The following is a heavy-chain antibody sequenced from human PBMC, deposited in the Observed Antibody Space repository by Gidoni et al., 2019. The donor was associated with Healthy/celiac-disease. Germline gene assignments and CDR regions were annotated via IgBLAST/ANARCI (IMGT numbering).Heavy chain of an antibody. CDR3: ARQSGLDAFDI. V-gene: IGHV4-34*01. J-gene: IGHJ3*02. CDR1: GGPFSVYY. D-gene: IGHD7-27*01. CDR2: INHRDST. Sequence: QVQLQQWGAGLLKPSEPLSLTCAVYGGPFSVYYWSWIRQTPGTGLEWIGEINHRDSTNYNPSLKSRVTISVDTSKNQFSLKLSSVTAADTAVYYCARQSGLDAFDIWGQGTMVTVSS.